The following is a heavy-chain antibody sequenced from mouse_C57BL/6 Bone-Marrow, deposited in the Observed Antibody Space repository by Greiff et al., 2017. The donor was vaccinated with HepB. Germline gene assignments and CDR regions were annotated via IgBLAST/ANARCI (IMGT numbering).Heavy chain of an antibody. Sequence: EVQLQESGGDLVKPGGSLKLSCAASGFTFSSYSMSWVRQTPDKRLEWVATISSGGSYTYYPDSVKGRFTISRDNAKNTLYLQMSSLKSEDTAMYYCARPYYYGSSPFAYWGQGTLVTVSA. CDR3: ARPYYYGSSPFAY. CDR2: ISSGGSYT. D-gene: IGHD1-1*01. J-gene: IGHJ3*01. V-gene: IGHV5-6*01. CDR1: GFTFSSYS.